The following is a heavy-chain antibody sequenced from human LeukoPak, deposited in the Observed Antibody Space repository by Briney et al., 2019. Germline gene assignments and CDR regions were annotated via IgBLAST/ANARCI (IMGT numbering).Heavy chain of an antibody. CDR3: ARQTGSGLFILP. J-gene: IGHJ4*02. D-gene: IGHD3/OR15-3a*01. Sequence: SETLSLTCTVSGDSISSYYWSWIRQPPGKGLEWIGYISYSGSTNYTPSLKSRVTFSGDTAKNQFSLRLTSVTAADTAVYYCARQTGSGLFILPGGQGTLVTVSS. CDR1: GDSISSYY. CDR2: ISYSGST. V-gene: IGHV4-59*08.